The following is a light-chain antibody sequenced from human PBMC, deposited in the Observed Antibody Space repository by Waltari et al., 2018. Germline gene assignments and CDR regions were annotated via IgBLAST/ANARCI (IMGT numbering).Light chain of an antibody. CDR3: QQVNSYPFT. CDR1: QGISSY. CDR2: AGS. Sequence: IQLTQSPSSLSASVGDRVTITCRASQGISSYLAWYQQKPGKAPKLLIYAGSTLLNGVPSRFSGGRFGTDFTLTISSLQPEDFATYYCQQVNSYPFTFGPGTTVDIK. V-gene: IGKV1-9*01. J-gene: IGKJ3*01.